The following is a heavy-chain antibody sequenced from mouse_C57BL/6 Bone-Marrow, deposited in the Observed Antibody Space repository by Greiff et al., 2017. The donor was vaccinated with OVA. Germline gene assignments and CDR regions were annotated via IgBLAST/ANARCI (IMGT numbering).Heavy chain of an antibody. CDR3: ARERSPYGNTKGWFAY. V-gene: IGHV1-72*01. Sequence: VQLQQPGAELVKPGASVKLSCKASGYTFTSYWMHWVKQRPGRGLEWIGRIDPNSGGTKYNEKFKSKATLTVDKPYSTAYMQLSSLTSEDSAVYYCARERSPYGNTKGWFAYWGQGTLVTVSA. J-gene: IGHJ3*01. CDR2: IDPNSGGT. CDR1: GYTFTSYW. D-gene: IGHD2-1*01.